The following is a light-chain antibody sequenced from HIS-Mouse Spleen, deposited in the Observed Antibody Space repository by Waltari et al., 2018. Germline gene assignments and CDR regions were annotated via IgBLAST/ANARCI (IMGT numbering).Light chain of an antibody. CDR2: EGS. V-gene: IGLV2-23*01. Sequence: QSALTQPASVSGSPGQSITISCTGTSSAPPPHPPPSWYQQHPGKAPKLMIYEGSKRPSGVSNRFSGSKSGNTASLTISGLQAEDEADYYCCSYAGSSTVVFGGGTKLTVL. J-gene: IGLJ2*01. CDR1: SSAPPPHPP. CDR3: CSYAGSSTVV.